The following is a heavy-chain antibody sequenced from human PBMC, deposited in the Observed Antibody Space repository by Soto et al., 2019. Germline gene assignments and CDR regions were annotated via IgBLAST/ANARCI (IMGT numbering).Heavy chain of an antibody. D-gene: IGHD3-22*01. J-gene: IGHJ3*02. CDR1: GFTFDDYG. V-gene: IGHV3-20*04. CDR2: INWNGGST. Sequence: GGSLRLSCAASGFTFDDYGMGWVRQAPGKGLEWVSGINWNGGSTGYADSVKGRFTISRDNAKNSLYLQMNSLRAEDTALYYCARETLKVKDSSGYYYPGALDIWGQGTMVTVSS. CDR3: ARETLKVKDSSGYYYPGALDI.